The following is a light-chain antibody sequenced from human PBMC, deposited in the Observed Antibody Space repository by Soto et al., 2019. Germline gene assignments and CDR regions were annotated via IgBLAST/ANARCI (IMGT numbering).Light chain of an antibody. CDR2: SVS. CDR3: QQYSYPPLMYT. CDR1: QIVSSDY. V-gene: IGKV3-20*01. Sequence: ENVLTQSPGTLSLSPGERATLSCRASQIVSSDYLAWYQQKPGQAPRLLIYSVSSRATGIPDRFSGSGSGTDFTLTISRLEPEDFAVYYCQQYSYPPLMYTFGQGTKVDIK. J-gene: IGKJ2*01.